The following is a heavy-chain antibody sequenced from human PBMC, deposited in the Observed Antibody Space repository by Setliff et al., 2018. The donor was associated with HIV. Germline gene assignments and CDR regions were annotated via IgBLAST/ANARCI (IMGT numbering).Heavy chain of an antibody. CDR1: GGSASNSRYY. CDR3: ARDSGGWYGGGLRAYGMDV. CDR2: IHYNERT. D-gene: IGHD6-19*01. V-gene: IGHV4-39*07. J-gene: IGHJ6*02. Sequence: SETLSLTCTVSGGSASNSRYYWAWIRQPPGKGLEYIGSIHYNERTNYNPSLKSRVTISVDTSKNQFSLKLSSVTAADTAVYYCARDSGGWYGGGLRAYGMDVWGQGTTVTVSS.